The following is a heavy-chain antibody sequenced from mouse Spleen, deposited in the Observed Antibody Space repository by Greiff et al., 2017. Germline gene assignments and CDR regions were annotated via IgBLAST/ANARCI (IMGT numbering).Heavy chain of an antibody. CDR3: ARGGNFYFDY. J-gene: IGHJ2*01. V-gene: IGHV1-80*01. CDR2: IYPGDGDT. CDR1: GYAFSSYW. Sequence: QVQLQQSGAELVKPGASVKISCKASGYAFSSYWMNWVKQRPGKGLEWIGQIYPGDGDTNYNGKFKGKATLTADKSSSTAYMQLSSLTYEDAAVDYCARGGNFYFDYWGQGTTLTVSS.